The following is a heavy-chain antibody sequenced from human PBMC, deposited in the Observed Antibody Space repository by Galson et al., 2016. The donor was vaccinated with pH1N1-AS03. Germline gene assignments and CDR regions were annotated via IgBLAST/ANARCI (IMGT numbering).Heavy chain of an antibody. CDR2: IYYRGNT. Sequence: ETLSLTCTVSGDSMNNNNYYWGWVRQPPGKGLECIGKIYYRGNTYYSPSLKSRVTISVDTSKNQVSLKLSSVTGADTAVYFCARLSGSYYYYFDYWGQGTLVTVSS. J-gene: IGHJ4*02. CDR3: ARLSGSYYYYFDY. CDR1: GDSMNNNNYY. D-gene: IGHD1-26*01. V-gene: IGHV4-39*07.